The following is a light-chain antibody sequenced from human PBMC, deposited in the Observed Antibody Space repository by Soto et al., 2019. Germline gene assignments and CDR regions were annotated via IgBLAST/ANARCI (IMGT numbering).Light chain of an antibody. Sequence: EIVLTQSPGTLSLSPGERATLSCRASQSVSSSYLAWYQQKPGQAPRLLIYGASSRATGIPDRFSGSGSGTDFTLTIGRLDPKVLAVYYFRQYVSSPLYTFGRGPRLEIK. J-gene: IGKJ2*01. V-gene: IGKV3-20*01. CDR1: QSVSSSY. CDR2: GAS. CDR3: RQYVSSPLYT.